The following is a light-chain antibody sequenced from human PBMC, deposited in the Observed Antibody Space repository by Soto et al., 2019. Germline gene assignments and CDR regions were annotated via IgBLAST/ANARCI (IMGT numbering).Light chain of an antibody. CDR1: QSVRIL. J-gene: IGKJ1*01. CDR3: QQYANWPKT. Sequence: EIELTQSPGTLSLSLGDRATLTCGASQSVRILLAWYQQKPGQAPRLLIYGAFTRAAGVPARFSGSGSGTEFTLTISSLQSEDSAVYFCQQYANWPKTFGQGTKVDIK. V-gene: IGKV3-15*01. CDR2: GAF.